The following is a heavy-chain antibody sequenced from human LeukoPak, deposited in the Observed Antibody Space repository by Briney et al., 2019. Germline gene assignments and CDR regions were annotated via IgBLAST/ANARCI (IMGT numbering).Heavy chain of an antibody. Sequence: GGSLRLSCAASGFTFSDFGMHWVRQAPGKGLEWVAVISYDGSNKYYADSVKGRFTISRDNSKNTLYLQMNSLRAEDTAVYYCASLDAFDIWGQGTMVTVSS. V-gene: IGHV3-30*05. CDR1: GFTFSDFG. J-gene: IGHJ3*02. CDR3: ASLDAFDI. CDR2: ISYDGSNK.